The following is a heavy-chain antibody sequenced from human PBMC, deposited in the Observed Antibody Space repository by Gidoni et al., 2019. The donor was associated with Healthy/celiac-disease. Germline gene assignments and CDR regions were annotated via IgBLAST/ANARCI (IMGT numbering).Heavy chain of an antibody. V-gene: IGHV4-39*07. Sequence: QLQLQESGPGLVKPSEPLSLTCTVSGGSIRSSSYYWGWIRQPPGKGLEWIGSIYYSGTTYYNPSLKSRVTISVETSKNQFSLKLTSVTAADTAVYYCAREGITASGFFDYWGQGTLVTVSS. D-gene: IGHD1-20*01. J-gene: IGHJ4*02. CDR2: IYYSGTT. CDR3: AREGITASGFFDY. CDR1: GGSIRSSSYY.